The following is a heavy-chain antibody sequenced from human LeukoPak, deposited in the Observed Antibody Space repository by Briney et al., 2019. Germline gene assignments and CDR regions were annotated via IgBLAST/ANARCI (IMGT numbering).Heavy chain of an antibody. Sequence: PGGSLRLSCAASGFTFSSYAMHWVRQAPGKGLEWVAVISYDGSNKYYADSVKGRFTISRDNSKNTLYLQMNSLRAEDTAVYYCANYGDLTSGFDYWGQGTLVTVSS. V-gene: IGHV3-30-3*01. J-gene: IGHJ4*02. CDR3: ANYGDLTSGFDY. D-gene: IGHD4-17*01. CDR1: GFTFSSYA. CDR2: ISYDGSNK.